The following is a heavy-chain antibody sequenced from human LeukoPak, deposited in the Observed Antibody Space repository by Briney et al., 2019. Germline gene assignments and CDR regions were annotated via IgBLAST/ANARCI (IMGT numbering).Heavy chain of an antibody. Sequence: ASVKVSFKASGYTFTGYYMHWVRQAPGQGLEWMGWINPNSGGTNYAQKFQGRVTMTRDTSISTAYMELSRLRSDDTAVYYCARGLGYCSGGSCYPNWFDPWGQGTLVTVSS. J-gene: IGHJ5*02. CDR1: GYTFTGYY. CDR2: INPNSGGT. D-gene: IGHD2-15*01. V-gene: IGHV1-2*02. CDR3: ARGLGYCSGGSCYPNWFDP.